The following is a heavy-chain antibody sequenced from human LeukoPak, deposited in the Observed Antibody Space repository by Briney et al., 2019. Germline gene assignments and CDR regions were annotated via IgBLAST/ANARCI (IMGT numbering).Heavy chain of an antibody. V-gene: IGHV1-18*01. CDR2: ISAYNGNT. J-gene: IGHJ1*01. CDR1: GYSFTTFG. CDR3: ARDVVVVVAAAFQH. Sequence: ASVKLSCKTSGYSFTTFGISWVRQAPGQGLEWMGWISAYNGNTNYAQKLQGRVTMTTDTSTSTAYMELRSLRSDDTAVYYCARDVVVVVAAAFQHWGQGTLVTVSS. D-gene: IGHD2-15*01.